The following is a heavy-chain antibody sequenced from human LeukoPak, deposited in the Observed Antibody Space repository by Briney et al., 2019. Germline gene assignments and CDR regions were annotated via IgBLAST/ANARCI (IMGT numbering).Heavy chain of an antibody. Sequence: SETLSLTCTVSVGSISSSIYYWGWIRHPPGKGLEWVGSIYYSGSTYYNPSCKSRVTISVDTSKNQFSLKLSSVTAADTAVYYCARCSSSWSEYYFDYWGQGTLVTVSS. V-gene: IGHV4-39*01. J-gene: IGHJ4*02. CDR1: VGSISSSIYY. D-gene: IGHD6-13*01. CDR2: IYYSGST. CDR3: ARCSSSWSEYYFDY.